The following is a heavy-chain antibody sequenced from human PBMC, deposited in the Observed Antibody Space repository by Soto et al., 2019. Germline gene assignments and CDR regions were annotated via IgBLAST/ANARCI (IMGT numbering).Heavy chain of an antibody. CDR1: GGSISRGNYS. CDR2: IYHSGSP. V-gene: IGHV4-30-2*01. D-gene: IGHD3-9*01. J-gene: IGHJ3*02. Sequence: SETLSLTCTVSGGSISRGNYSWSWVRQPPGKGLEWIGYIYHSGSPYYNPSLKSRVTLSVDTSNNQFSLKMSPVTAADTAVYFCARVLRYFDWSLLEALDIWRPETMVNISS. CDR3: ARVLRYFDWSLLEALDI.